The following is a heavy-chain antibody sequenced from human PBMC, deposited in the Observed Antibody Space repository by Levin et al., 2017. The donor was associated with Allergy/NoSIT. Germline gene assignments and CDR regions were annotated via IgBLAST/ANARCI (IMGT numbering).Heavy chain of an antibody. Sequence: PGGSLRLSCAASGFAFEDYAMHWVRQAPGRGLEWVSLISWEGDSTYYVDSVKGRFTVSRDNSKNSLYLQMNSLRREDTALYHCAKTAVDGYCTGGTCSWTLHFWGQGTMVTVSS. V-gene: IGHV3-43D*03. CDR3: AKTAVDGYCTGGTCSWTLHF. CDR1: GFAFEDYA. CDR2: ISWEGDST. D-gene: IGHD2-15*01. J-gene: IGHJ3*01.